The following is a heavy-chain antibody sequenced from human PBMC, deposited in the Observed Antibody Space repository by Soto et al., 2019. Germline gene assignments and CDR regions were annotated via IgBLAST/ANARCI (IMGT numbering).Heavy chain of an antibody. D-gene: IGHD4-17*01. CDR3: ARKVVDYGDYNYYYYYMDV. CDR1: GFTFSSYW. CDR2: INSDGSST. J-gene: IGHJ6*03. Sequence: GGSLRLSCAASGFTFSSYWMHWVRQAPGKGLVWVSRINSDGSSTSYADSVKGRFTISRDNAKNTLYLQMNSLRAEDTAVYYCARKVVDYGDYNYYYYYMDVWGKGTTVTVSS. V-gene: IGHV3-74*01.